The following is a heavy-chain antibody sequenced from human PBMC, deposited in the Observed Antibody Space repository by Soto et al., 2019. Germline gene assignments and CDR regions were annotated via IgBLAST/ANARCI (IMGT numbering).Heavy chain of an antibody. CDR1: GFTFSNYA. D-gene: IGHD3-9*01. Sequence: PGGSLTLSCAASGFTFSNYAMHLLRQAPGKGLNWVAVISYDGSNKYYAHSVKSRFAISRENSKNTLYLQMSSLRAEDTGVYYWARELVELGDFDWPRGLWGQGDLVT. V-gene: IGHV3-30*09. CDR2: ISYDGSNK. CDR3: ARELVELGDFDWPRGL. J-gene: IGHJ4*02.